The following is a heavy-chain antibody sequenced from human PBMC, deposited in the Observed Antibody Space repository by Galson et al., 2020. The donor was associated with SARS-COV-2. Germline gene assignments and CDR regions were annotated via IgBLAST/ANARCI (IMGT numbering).Heavy chain of an antibody. Sequence: ASVKVSCKASGYTFTSYDINWVRQATGQGLEWMGWMNPNSGNTGYAQNFQGRVTMTRNTSISTAYMELSSLRSEDTAVYYCARSGVVATAGTLLPYYYYDMHVWGKGTTVTVSS. V-gene: IGHV1-8*01. CDR1: GYTFTSYD. CDR3: ARSGVVATAGTLLPYYYYDMHV. J-gene: IGHJ6*03. CDR2: MNPNSGNT. D-gene: IGHD6-13*01.